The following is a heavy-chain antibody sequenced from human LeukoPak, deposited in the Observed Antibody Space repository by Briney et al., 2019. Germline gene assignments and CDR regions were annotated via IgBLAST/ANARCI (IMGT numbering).Heavy chain of an antibody. D-gene: IGHD2-2*01. CDR3: ARVVVPAATTTPNYYYYMDV. V-gene: IGHV4-59*01. J-gene: IGHJ6*03. CDR2: IYYSGST. Sequence: SETLSLTCTVSGGSISSYYWSWIRQPPGKGLEWIGYIYYSGSTNYNPSLKSRVTISVDTSKNQFSLKLSSVTAADTAVYYCARVVVPAATTTPNYYYYMDVWGKGTTVTVSS. CDR1: GGSISSYY.